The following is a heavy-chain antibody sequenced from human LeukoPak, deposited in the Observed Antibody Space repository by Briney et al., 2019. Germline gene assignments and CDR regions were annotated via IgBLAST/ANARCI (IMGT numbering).Heavy chain of an antibody. V-gene: IGHV3-23*01. D-gene: IGHD6-13*01. Sequence: GGSLRLSCAASGFTFSSYAMSWVRQAPGKGLEWVSGISGNGCSTFYSDSVKGRFTISRDNYKNTLYLKMHSLRAEDTAVYYCAKDRLTAAANNYWGQGTLVTVSS. CDR3: AKDRLTAAANNY. CDR2: ISGNGCST. CDR1: GFTFSSYA. J-gene: IGHJ4*02.